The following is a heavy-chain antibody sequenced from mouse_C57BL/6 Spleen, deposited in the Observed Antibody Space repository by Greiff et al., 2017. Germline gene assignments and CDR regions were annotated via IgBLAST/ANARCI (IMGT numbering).Heavy chain of an antibody. CDR3: ARWGYYGNYFDY. CDR1: GYAFSSYW. J-gene: IGHJ2*01. V-gene: IGHV1-80*01. Sequence: QVQLQQSGAELVKPGASVKISCKASGYAFSSYWMNWVKQRPGKGLEWIGQIYPGDGDTNYNGKFKGKATLTADKSSSTAYMQLSSLTSEDSAVYFCARWGYYGNYFDYWGQGTTLTVSS. D-gene: IGHD1-1*01. CDR2: IYPGDGDT.